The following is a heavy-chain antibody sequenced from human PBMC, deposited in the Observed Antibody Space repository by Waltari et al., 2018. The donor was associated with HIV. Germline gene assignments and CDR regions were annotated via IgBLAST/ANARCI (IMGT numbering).Heavy chain of an antibody. D-gene: IGHD2-15*01. CDR2: LNPANENT. CDR1: GYTFTSNG. Sequence: QVQLVQSGPGLKKPGASLTVSCKASGYTFTSNGIHWPRQAPGRRLEWIEWLNPANENTKHSHKFQARVTVTRVASASTAYLALSDLKSDDTAVYCCARGPPCSGGTCYSLCDLWGQGTLVTVSS. J-gene: IGHJ5*02. CDR3: ARGPPCSGGTCYSLCDL. V-gene: IGHV1-3*01.